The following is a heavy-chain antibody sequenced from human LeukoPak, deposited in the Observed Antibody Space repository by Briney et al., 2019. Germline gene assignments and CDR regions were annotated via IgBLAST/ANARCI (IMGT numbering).Heavy chain of an antibody. D-gene: IGHD2-2*01. J-gene: IGHJ3*02. CDR1: GYTFTSYG. CDR3: ARHVPRDDAFDI. CDR2: ISAYNGNT. V-gene: IGHV1-18*01. Sequence: ASVKVSCKASGYTFTSYGISWVRQAPGQGLEWMGWISAYNGNTNYAQKLQGRVTMATDTSTSTAYMELRSLRSDDTAVYYCARHVPRDDAFDIWGQGTMVTVSS.